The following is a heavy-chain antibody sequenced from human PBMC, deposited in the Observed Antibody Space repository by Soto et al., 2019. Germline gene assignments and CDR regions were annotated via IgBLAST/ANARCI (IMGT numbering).Heavy chain of an antibody. V-gene: IGHV1-58*01. CDR3: AAEYSSSSPQDYYYYGMDV. CDR2: IVVGSGNT. CDR1: GFTFTSSA. Sequence: SVKVSCKASGFTFTSSAVQWVRQARGQRLEWIGWIVVGSGNTNYAQKFQERVTITRDMSTSTAYMELSSLRSEDTAVYYCAAEYSSSSPQDYYYYGMDVWGQGTTVTVSS. D-gene: IGHD6-6*01. J-gene: IGHJ6*02.